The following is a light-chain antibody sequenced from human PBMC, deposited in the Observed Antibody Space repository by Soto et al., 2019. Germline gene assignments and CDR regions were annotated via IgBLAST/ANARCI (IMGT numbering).Light chain of an antibody. Sequence: QPVLTQPASVSGSPGQSITISCTGTSSDVGAYNYVSWYQHHPGKAPKLLIYDVSHRPSGVSNRFSGSKSGNTASLTISGLQAEDEADYYCSSYTSSSTVVFGGGTKLTVL. CDR3: SSYTSSSTVV. CDR1: SSDVGAYNY. J-gene: IGLJ2*01. V-gene: IGLV2-14*03. CDR2: DVS.